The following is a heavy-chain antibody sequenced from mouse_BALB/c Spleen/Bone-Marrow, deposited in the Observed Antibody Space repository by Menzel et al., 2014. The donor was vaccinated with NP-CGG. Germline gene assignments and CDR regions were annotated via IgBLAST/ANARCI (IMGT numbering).Heavy chain of an antibody. CDR3: TRLTYYGLTDY. Sequence: EVNVVDSGGGLVQPGGSLKLSCTVSGFDFSRYWMSWVRQAPGKGLQWIGEINPESSTINYTPSLKDKFIISRDNAKNTLYLQMSKVRSEDTALYYCTRLTYYGLTDYWGQDTTLTVSS. V-gene: IGHV4-1*02. CDR1: GFDFSRYW. CDR2: INPESSTI. J-gene: IGHJ2*01. D-gene: IGHD1-2*01.